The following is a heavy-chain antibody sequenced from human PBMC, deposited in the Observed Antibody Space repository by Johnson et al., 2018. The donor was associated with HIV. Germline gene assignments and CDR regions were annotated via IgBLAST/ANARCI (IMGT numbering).Heavy chain of an antibody. CDR2: ITYDGTNK. Sequence: QVQLVESGGGLVQPGGSLRLSCTASGFTFSNYAIHWVRQAPGKGLEWVAGITYDGTNKYYADSVKGRFTISRDNSKNTLYLQMNSLRAEDTAVYYCAKSPRFTIFGSDAFDIWGQGTMVTVSS. J-gene: IGHJ3*02. D-gene: IGHD3-3*01. CDR1: GFTFSNYA. V-gene: IGHV3-30*18. CDR3: AKSPRFTIFGSDAFDI.